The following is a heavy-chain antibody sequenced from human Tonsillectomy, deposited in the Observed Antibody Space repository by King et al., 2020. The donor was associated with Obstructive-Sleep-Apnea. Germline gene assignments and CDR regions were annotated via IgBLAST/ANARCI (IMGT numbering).Heavy chain of an antibody. J-gene: IGHJ2*01. CDR3: ARGGRYRGNYYPWYFDL. D-gene: IGHD1-26*01. CDR2: INPDIGGT. CDR1: GYTFTDYY. Sequence: QLVQSGAEVKKPGASVKVSCKASGYTFTDYYMHWVRQAPGQGLEWMGWINPDIGGTNYAQRFQGRVTMTRDTSISTAYMELSSLRSDDSAVYYCARGGRYRGNYYPWYFDLWGRGPLVTVSS. V-gene: IGHV1-2*02.